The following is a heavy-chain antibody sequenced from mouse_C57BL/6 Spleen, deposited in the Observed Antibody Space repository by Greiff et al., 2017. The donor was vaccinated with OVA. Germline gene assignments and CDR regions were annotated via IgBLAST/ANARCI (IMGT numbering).Heavy chain of an antibody. D-gene: IGHD2-5*01. CDR3: ARDKDYSNYFAMDD. CDR2: ISDGGSYT. Sequence: EVQRVESGGGLVKPGGSLKLSCAASGFTFSSYAMSWVRQTPEKRLEWVATISDGGSYTYYPDNVKGRFTISRDNAKNNLYLQMSHLKSEDTAMYYCARDKDYSNYFAMDDWGQGTSVTVSS. CDR1: GFTFSSYA. V-gene: IGHV5-4*01. J-gene: IGHJ4*01.